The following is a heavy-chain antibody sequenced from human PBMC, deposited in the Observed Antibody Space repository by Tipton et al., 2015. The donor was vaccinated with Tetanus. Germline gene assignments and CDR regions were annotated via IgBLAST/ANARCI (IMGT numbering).Heavy chain of an antibody. J-gene: IGHJ4*02. D-gene: IGHD5-24*01. Sequence: QSGAEVKKPGSSVKVSCKASGGTFSSYAISWVRQAPGQGLEWMGGIIPIFGTANYAQKFQGRVAITADESTSTAYMELSSLRSEDTAVYYCALERERWLQLGYWGQGTLVTVSS. CDR2: IIPIFGTA. V-gene: IGHV1-69*01. CDR1: GGTFSSYA. CDR3: ALERERWLQLGY.